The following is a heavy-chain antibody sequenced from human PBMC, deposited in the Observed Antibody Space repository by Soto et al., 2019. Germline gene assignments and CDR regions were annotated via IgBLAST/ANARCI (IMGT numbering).Heavy chain of an antibody. CDR1: GDRVSVNSAA. CDR2: TYYRSKWYK. CDR3: ARVRGRDRYYYSGMDV. V-gene: IGHV6-1*01. Sequence: SQAVSVTCAISGDRVSVNSAAWNWIRQSPSRGLEWLGRTYYRSKWYKDYAVSVRSRITINPDTSRNQFSLQLNSVTPGDTAVYYCARVRGRDRYYYSGMDVWGQGTTVTVFS. J-gene: IGHJ6*02. D-gene: IGHD2-21*02.